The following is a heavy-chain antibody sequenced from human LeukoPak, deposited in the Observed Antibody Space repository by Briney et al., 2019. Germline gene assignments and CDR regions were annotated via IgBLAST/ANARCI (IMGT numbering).Heavy chain of an antibody. CDR3: ARASDSSGYFEAFDI. D-gene: IGHD3-22*01. CDR1: GGSISSYY. V-gene: IGHV4-59*01. J-gene: IGHJ3*02. CDR2: IYYSGST. Sequence: SETLSLTCTVSGGSISSYYWSWIRQPPGKGLEWIGYIYYSGSTNYNPSLKSRDTISVDTSKNQFSLKLSSVTAADTAVYYCARASDSSGYFEAFDIWGQGRLGSVSS.